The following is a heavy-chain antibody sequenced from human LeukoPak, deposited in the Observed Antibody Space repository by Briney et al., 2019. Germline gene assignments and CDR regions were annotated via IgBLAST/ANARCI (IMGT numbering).Heavy chain of an antibody. CDR1: GYTFADYY. J-gene: IGHJ4*02. V-gene: IGHV1-2*02. D-gene: IGHD1-26*01. Sequence: ASVKVSCKASGYTFADYYLHWVRQAPGHGLEWMGWINPKTGVTKYAQNFQGRVTMTRDTSINTAYMEVSRLRSDDTAVFYCARDLAMYSPDLDYWGQGTLVTVSS. CDR2: INPKTGVT. CDR3: ARDLAMYSPDLDY.